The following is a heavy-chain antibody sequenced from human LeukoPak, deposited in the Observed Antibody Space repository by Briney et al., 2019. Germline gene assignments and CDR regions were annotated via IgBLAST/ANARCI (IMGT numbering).Heavy chain of an antibody. J-gene: IGHJ6*02. CDR2: IWYDGTNK. Sequence: SGGSLRLSCAASGFTFSSYGMHWVRQAPGKGLEWVAIIWYDGTNKYYGDSVKGRFTISRDNSKNTLYLQMNSLRAEDTAVYYCARDRSSSWYGGFLYGMDVWGQGTTITVS. D-gene: IGHD6-13*01. CDR1: GFTFSSYG. V-gene: IGHV3-33*01. CDR3: ARDRSSSWYGGFLYGMDV.